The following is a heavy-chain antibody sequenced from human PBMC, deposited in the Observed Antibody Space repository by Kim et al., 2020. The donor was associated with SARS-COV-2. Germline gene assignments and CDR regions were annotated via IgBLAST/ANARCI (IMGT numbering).Heavy chain of an antibody. V-gene: IGHV3-48*03. CDR3: AREVMDYYDSSGYYQGAFDI. J-gene: IGHJ3*02. Sequence: GGSLRLSCAASGFTFSSYEMNWVRQAPGKGLEWVSYISSSGSTIYYADSVKGRFTISRDNAKNSLYLQMNSLRAEDTAVYYCAREVMDYYDSSGYYQGAFDIWGQGTMVTVSS. CDR2: ISSSGSTI. D-gene: IGHD3-22*01. CDR1: GFTFSSYE.